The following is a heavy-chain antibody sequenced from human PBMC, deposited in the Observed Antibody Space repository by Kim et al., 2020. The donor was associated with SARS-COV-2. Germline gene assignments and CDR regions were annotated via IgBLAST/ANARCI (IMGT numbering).Heavy chain of an antibody. CDR2: INHSGST. CDR1: GGSFSGYY. D-gene: IGHD6-19*01. J-gene: IGHJ4*02. CDR3: ARRQWLVRVRYYFDY. Sequence: SETLSLTCAVYGGSFSGYYWSWIRQPPGKGLEWIGEINHSGSTNYNPSLKSRVTISVDTSKNQFSLKLSSVTAADTAVYYCARRQWLVRVRYYFDYWGQGTLVTVSS. V-gene: IGHV4-34*01.